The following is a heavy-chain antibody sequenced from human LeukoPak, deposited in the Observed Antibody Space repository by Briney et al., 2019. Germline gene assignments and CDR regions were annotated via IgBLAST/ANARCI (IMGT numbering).Heavy chain of an antibody. CDR2: ISCDGSNQ. Sequence: GWSLTLSCAASGFTFSNYTIHCVRQAPGKGLDGVAVISCDGSNQFYADSVKGRFTISRDSSKKTLYLQMNSLRAEDTAVYYCAKDRGIASRSGVMAWGQGTPVTVSS. J-gene: IGHJ6*01. CDR3: AKDRGIASRSGVMA. V-gene: IGHV3-30*04. CDR1: GFTFSNYT. D-gene: IGHD6-6*01.